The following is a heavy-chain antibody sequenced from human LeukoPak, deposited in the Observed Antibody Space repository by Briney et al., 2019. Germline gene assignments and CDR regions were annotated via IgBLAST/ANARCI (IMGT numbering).Heavy chain of an antibody. D-gene: IGHD3-22*01. CDR3: ARGYYYDSSGYYYLVY. CDR2: INSDGSST. J-gene: IGHJ4*02. Sequence: GGSLRLSCAASGFTFSSYWMHWVRQAPGKALVWVSRINSDGSSTSYADSVKGRFTISRDNAKNTLYLQMNSLRAEDTAVYYCARGYYYDSSGYYYLVYWGQGTLVTVSS. V-gene: IGHV3-74*01. CDR1: GFTFSSYW.